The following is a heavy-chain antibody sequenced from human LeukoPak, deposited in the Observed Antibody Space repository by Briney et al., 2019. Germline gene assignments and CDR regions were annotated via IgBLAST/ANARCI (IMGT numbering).Heavy chain of an antibody. V-gene: IGHV3-30-3*01. CDR3: ARGSYGFGY. D-gene: IGHD5-18*01. Sequence: GSLRLSCAASGFTFSSYAMHWVRQAPGKGLEWVAVISYDGSNKYYADSVKGRFTISRDNSKNTLYLQMNSLRAEDTAVNYCARGSYGFGYWGQGTLVTVSS. J-gene: IGHJ4*02. CDR1: GFTFSSYA. CDR2: ISYDGSNK.